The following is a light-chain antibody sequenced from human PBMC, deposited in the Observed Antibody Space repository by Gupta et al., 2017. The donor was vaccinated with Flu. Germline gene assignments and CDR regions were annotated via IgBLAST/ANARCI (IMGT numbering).Light chain of an antibody. CDR3: EQHYNWPRYT. CDR1: QSVDKY. V-gene: IGKV3-11*01. Sequence: VVFTPSPATLSLSPGDRATLPCRASQSVDKYLGWYQQKPCQAPRHLIWHASSRATGIPARFSGSGSGTDFTRTIISLEPEDFGSYYCEQHYNWPRYTFGRGTKLEIK. CDR2: HAS. J-gene: IGKJ2*01.